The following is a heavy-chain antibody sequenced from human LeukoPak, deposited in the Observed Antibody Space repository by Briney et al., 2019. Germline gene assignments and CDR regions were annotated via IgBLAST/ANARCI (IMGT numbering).Heavy chain of an antibody. V-gene: IGHV1-3*01. Sequence: ASVKVSCKASGYSFTHYALHWVRQAPGQRLEWMGCIDGDNGKTQYSQRFRGRVTITRDTSANTAYIEVSSLRSEDTAVYYCARNGVGEYQLRLYYMDVWGKGTTVTVSS. CDR1: GYSFTHYA. J-gene: IGHJ6*03. CDR2: IDGDNGKT. D-gene: IGHD2-2*01. CDR3: ARNGVGEYQLRLYYMDV.